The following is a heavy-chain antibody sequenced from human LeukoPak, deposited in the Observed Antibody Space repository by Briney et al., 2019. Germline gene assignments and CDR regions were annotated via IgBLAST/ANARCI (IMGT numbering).Heavy chain of an antibody. Sequence: SETLSLTCAVSGVSFNDYYWSWVRQTPGKGLEWIGEINHSGYTNDSPSLKSRVTLSIDTSRKQFTLNVRSVTVADTGIYYCTRMTTGHDYWGQGTLVTVSS. V-gene: IGHV4-34*01. J-gene: IGHJ4*02. CDR2: INHSGYT. CDR1: GVSFNDYY. D-gene: IGHD4-17*01. CDR3: TRMTTGHDY.